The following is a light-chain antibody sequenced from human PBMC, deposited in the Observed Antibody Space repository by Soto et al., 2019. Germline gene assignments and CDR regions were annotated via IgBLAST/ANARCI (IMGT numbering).Light chain of an antibody. CDR2: DVS. J-gene: IGLJ2*01. CDR1: SSDVGGYNF. Sequence: QSVLTQPASVSGSPGQSITISCTGTSSDVGGYNFVSWYQQHPGKVPKVMIYDVSKRPSGVSNRFSGSKSGNTASLTISGVQVEDEAAYYCSSYRSGSTRVVFGGGTKLTVL. V-gene: IGLV2-14*03. CDR3: SSYRSGSTRVV.